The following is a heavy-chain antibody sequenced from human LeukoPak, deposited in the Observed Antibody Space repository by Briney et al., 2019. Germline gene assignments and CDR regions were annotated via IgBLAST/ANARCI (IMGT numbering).Heavy chain of an antibody. CDR3: VTFGVLIN. Sequence: PGGSLRLSCAASGFTFNKFAMSWVRQAPGKGLEWVSYISSSSSTIYYADSVKGRFTISRDNAKISLFLQMNSLRAEDTAVYYCVTFGVLINWGQGTLVTVSS. CDR1: GFTFNKFA. V-gene: IGHV3-48*01. J-gene: IGHJ4*02. CDR2: ISSSSSTI. D-gene: IGHD3-3*01.